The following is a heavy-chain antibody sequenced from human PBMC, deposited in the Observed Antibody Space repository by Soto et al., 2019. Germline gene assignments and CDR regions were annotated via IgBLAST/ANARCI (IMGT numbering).Heavy chain of an antibody. V-gene: IGHV1-46*01. CDR3: AREDHFVADY. D-gene: IGHD6-6*01. CDR2: INPNSGST. Sequence: QVQLVQSGAEVKKPGASMRISCKASGYSFTDFYMYWVRQAPGQGPEWMGMINPNSGSTTYAPKFQGRVTMTMDRSATTVYMELRSLGSEDTAVYYCAREDHFVADYWGQGTLVIVSS. CDR1: GYSFTDFY. J-gene: IGHJ4*02.